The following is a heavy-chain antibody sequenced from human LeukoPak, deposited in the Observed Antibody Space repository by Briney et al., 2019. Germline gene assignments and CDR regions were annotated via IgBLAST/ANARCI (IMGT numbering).Heavy chain of an antibody. CDR1: GGSINSYY. CDR2: IYYTGST. D-gene: IGHD4-11*01. V-gene: IGHV4-59*01. CDR3: ARGFYSPHY. J-gene: IGHJ4*02. Sequence: SETLSLTCTVSGGSINSYYWSWIRQPPGKGLEWIGYIYYTGSTNYNPSLKSRVAISVDTSKNQFSLKLSSVTAADTAVYYCARGFYSPHYWGQGTLVSVSS.